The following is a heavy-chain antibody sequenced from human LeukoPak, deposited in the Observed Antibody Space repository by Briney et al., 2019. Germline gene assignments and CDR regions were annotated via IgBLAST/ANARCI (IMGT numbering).Heavy chain of an antibody. V-gene: IGHV3-30*03. CDR2: ISYAGTNK. J-gene: IGHJ4*02. Sequence: PGGSLRLSCAASGFIFSSYSMSWVRQAPGKGLEWVAVISYAGTNKYYADSVKGRFTISRDISKNTVYLHMDSLRDEDTAVYFCARGGYYYDTTGSPGDYWGQGTLVTVSS. D-gene: IGHD3-22*01. CDR1: GFIFSSYS. CDR3: ARGGYYYDTTGSPGDY.